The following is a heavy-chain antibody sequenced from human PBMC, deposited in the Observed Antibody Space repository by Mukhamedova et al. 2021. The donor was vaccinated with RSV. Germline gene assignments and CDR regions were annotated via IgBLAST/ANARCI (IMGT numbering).Heavy chain of an antibody. CDR3: ARDDYGDYPAFDI. J-gene: IGHJ3*02. V-gene: IGHV3-30*04. CDR2: ISYDGSNK. Sequence: FSSYAMHWVRQAPGKGLEWVALISYDGSNKYYADSVKGRFTISRDNSKNTLYLQMNSLRAEDTAVYYCARDDYGDYPAFDIWGQ. CDR1: FSSYA. D-gene: IGHD4-17*01.